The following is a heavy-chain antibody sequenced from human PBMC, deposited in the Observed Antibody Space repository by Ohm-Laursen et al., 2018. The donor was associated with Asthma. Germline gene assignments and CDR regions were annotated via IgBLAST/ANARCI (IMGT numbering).Heavy chain of an antibody. V-gene: IGHV4-30-4*01. CDR3: ARDGGGYGVNYYYYGMDV. CDR2: IFYNGST. D-gene: IGHD5-12*01. J-gene: IGHJ6*02. Sequence: SETLPLTCTVSGGSISSGHYYWSWVRQPPGKGLEWIGFIFYNGSTSYNPSLRSRVAISIDTSKNQFSLKVTSVIAADTAVYFCARDGGGYGVNYYYYGMDVWGQGTTVSVSS. CDR1: GGSISSGHYY.